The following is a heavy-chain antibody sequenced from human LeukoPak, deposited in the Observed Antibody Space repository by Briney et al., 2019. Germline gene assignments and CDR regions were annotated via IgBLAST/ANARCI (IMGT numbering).Heavy chain of an antibody. CDR2: ILYSGIT. D-gene: IGHD2-2*01. V-gene: IGHV4-39*01. CDR3: ARSLVDAFNYYYNYGMDV. Sequence: PSETLSLTCAVSGGSISNSSSFWGWIRQPPGKGLERIGNILYSGITSSNPTLKSRVTVSVDTSKNVFSLRLSSVTAADTAVYYCARSLVDAFNYYYNYGMDVWGQGTTVTVSS. CDR1: GGSISNSSSF. J-gene: IGHJ6*02.